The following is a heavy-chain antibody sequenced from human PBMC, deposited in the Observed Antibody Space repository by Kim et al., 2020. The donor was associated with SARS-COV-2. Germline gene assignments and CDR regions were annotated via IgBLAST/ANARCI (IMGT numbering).Heavy chain of an antibody. D-gene: IGHD3-10*01. V-gene: IGHV4-59*01. CDR3: ARSHGSGAYRDTFDY. Sequence: NPSLKSRVTISVDTSKNQFSLNLRSVTAADTAVYYCARSHGSGAYRDTFDYWGQGTLVTVSS. J-gene: IGHJ4*02.